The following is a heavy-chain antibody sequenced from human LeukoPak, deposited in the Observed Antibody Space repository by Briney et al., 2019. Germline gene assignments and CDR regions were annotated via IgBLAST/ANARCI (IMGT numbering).Heavy chain of an antibody. CDR3: AVGAYGNYIL. Sequence: PSETLSLTCTVSGGSISSSSYYWGWIRQPPGKGLEWIGSIYYSGSTYYNPSLKSRVTISVDTSKNQFSLKLSSVTAADTAVYYCAVGAYGNYILWGQEPLVTVSS. D-gene: IGHD4-11*01. CDR1: GGSISSSSYY. J-gene: IGHJ4*02. CDR2: IYYSGST. V-gene: IGHV4-39*01.